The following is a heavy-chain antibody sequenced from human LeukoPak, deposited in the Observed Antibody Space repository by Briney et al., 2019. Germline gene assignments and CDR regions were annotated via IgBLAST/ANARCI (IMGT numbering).Heavy chain of an antibody. J-gene: IGHJ4*02. D-gene: IGHD4-23*01. CDR1: GGSFSGYY. CDR3: ARGSTTVVTLFDY. Sequence: SETLSLTCAVYGGSFSGYYWSWIRQPPGKGLEWIGEINHGGSTNYNPSLKSRVTISVDTSKNQFSLKLSSVTAADTAVYYCARGSTTVVTLFDYWGQGTLVTVSS. CDR2: INHGGST. V-gene: IGHV4-34*01.